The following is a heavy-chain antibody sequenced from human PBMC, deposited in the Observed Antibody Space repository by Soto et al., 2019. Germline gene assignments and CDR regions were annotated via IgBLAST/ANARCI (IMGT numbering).Heavy chain of an antibody. CDR2: ISGSGGST. J-gene: IGHJ1*01. CDR3: AKDLVAVAGTLSAEYFQH. V-gene: IGHV3-23*01. CDR1: GFTFSSYA. D-gene: IGHD6-19*01. Sequence: EVQLLESGGGLVQPGGSLRLSCAASGFTFSSYAMSWVRQAPGKGLEWVSAISGSGGSTYYADSVKGRFTISRDNSKNTLYLQMNSLRAEDTAVYYCAKDLVAVAGTLSAEYFQHWGQGTLVTVSS.